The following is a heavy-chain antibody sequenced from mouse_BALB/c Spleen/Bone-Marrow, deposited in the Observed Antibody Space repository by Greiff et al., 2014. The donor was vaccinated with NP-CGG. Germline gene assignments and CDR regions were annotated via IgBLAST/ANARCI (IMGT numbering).Heavy chain of an antibody. J-gene: IGHJ4*01. D-gene: IGHD3-2*01. Sequence: VQLQQSGAELAKPGASVKMSCKASGYTFTSYWMHWVKQRPGQGLEWIGYINPRIGYTEYNQKFKDKATLTAYKSSSTAYMQLSSLKSEDSAVYYCARRHGEAIDYWGPGTLGTVSA. CDR2: INPRIGYT. V-gene: IGHV1-4*01. CDR3: ARRHGEAIDY. CDR1: GYTFTSYW.